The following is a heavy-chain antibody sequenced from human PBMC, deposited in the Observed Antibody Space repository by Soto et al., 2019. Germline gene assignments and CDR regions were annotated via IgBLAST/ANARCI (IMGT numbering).Heavy chain of an antibody. CDR3: ARYDSSGYYWPYYYYGMDV. CDR1: GFTFSSYG. J-gene: IGHJ6*02. V-gene: IGHV3-30*03. D-gene: IGHD3-22*01. CDR2: LSYDGSDK. Sequence: PGGSLRLSCEASGFTFSSYGMHWVRQAPGKGLEWVAVLSYDGSDKYYADSVKGRFTISRDNAKNTLYLQMNSLRAEDTAVYYCARYDSSGYYWPYYYYGMDVWGQGTTVTVSS.